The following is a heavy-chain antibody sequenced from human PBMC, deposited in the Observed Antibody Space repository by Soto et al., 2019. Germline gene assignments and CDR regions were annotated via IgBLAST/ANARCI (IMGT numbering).Heavy chain of an antibody. D-gene: IGHD6-13*01. V-gene: IGHV4-34*01. CDR2: INHSGST. Sequence: SETLSLTCAVYGGSFSGYYWSWIRQPPGKGLEWIGEINHSGSTNYNPSLKSRVTISVDTSKNQFSLKLSSVTAADTAVYYCARVGRKGIAAAEGEGDFDYWGQETLVTVSS. CDR3: ARVGRKGIAAAEGEGDFDY. CDR1: GGSFSGYY. J-gene: IGHJ4*02.